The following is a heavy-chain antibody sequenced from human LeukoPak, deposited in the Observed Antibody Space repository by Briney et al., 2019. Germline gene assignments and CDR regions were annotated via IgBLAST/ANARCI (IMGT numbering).Heavy chain of an antibody. Sequence: SGPALLKPTQTLTLTCTFSGFSLSTSGMCVSWIRQPPGKALEWLARIDWDDDKYYSTSLKTRLTISKDTSKNQVVLTMTNMDPVDTATYYCARLIVDSSGYYYDYWGQGTLVTVSS. CDR2: IDWDDDK. CDR3: ARLIVDSSGYYYDY. V-gene: IGHV2-70*11. CDR1: GFSLSTSGMC. D-gene: IGHD3-22*01. J-gene: IGHJ4*02.